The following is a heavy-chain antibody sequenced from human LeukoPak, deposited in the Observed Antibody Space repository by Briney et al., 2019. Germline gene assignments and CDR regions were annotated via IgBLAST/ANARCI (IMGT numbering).Heavy chain of an antibody. D-gene: IGHD4-23*01. CDR1: GGSISSYY. J-gene: IGHJ3*02. CDR2: IYTSGST. CDR3: ARQVMNYGGNSCAFDI. V-gene: IGHV4-4*09. Sequence: SETLSLTCTVSGGSISSYYWSWIRQPPGKGLEWIGYIYTSGSTNYNPSLESRVTISVDTSKNQFSLKLSSVTAADTAVYYCARQVMNYGGNSCAFDIWGQGAMVTVSS.